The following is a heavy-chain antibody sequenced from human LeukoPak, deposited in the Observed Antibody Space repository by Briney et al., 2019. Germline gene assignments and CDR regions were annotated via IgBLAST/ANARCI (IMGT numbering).Heavy chain of an antibody. D-gene: IGHD3-22*01. CDR2: IYYSGST. CDR3: ARVNYYDSSGYLYYFDY. J-gene: IGHJ4*02. CDR1: GGSISSYY. V-gene: IGHV4-59*01. Sequence: SETLSLTCTVSGGSISSYYWSWIRRPPGKGLEWIGYIYYSGSTNYNPSLKSRVTISVDTSKNQFSLKLSSVTAADTAVYYCARVNYYDSSGYLYYFDYWGQGTLVTVSS.